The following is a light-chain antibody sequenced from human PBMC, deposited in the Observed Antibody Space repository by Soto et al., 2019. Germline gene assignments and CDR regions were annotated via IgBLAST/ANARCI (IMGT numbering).Light chain of an antibody. Sequence: DIQMTQSPSSLSASVGDRVTITCQASQDISNYLNWYQQKPGKAPKLLIYDASNLETGIPSRFSGSGSGTDFTFTIRSLQPEDIATYYCQHYDNLPLTFGGGTKVELK. CDR2: DAS. J-gene: IGKJ4*01. CDR1: QDISNY. V-gene: IGKV1-33*01. CDR3: QHYDNLPLT.